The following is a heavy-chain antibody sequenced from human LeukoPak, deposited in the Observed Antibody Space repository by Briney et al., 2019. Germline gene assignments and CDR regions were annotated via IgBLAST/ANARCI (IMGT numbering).Heavy chain of an antibody. CDR1: GGTFSSYA. J-gene: IGHJ4*02. CDR2: IIPIFGTA. D-gene: IGHD2-15*01. V-gene: IGHV1-69*13. CDR3: ARGKVTVVAATDFDY. Sequence: RASVKVSCKASGGTFSSYAISWVRQAPGQGLEWMGGIIPIFGTANYAQKFQGRVTITADESTSTAYMELSSRRSEDTAVYYCARGKVTVVAATDFDYWGQGTLVTVSS.